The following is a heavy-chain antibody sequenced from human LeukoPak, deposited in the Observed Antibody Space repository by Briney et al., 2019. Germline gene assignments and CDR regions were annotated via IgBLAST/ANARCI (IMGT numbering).Heavy chain of an antibody. J-gene: IGHJ4*02. CDR2: INPNSGGT. Sequence: ASVKVSCKASGYTFTGYYMHWVRQAPGQGLEWMGWINPNSGGTNYAQKFQGRVTMTRDTPISTAYMELSRLRSDDTAVYYCARDRGSGSYYKLGYWGQGTLVTVSS. D-gene: IGHD3-10*01. V-gene: IGHV1-2*02. CDR1: GYTFTGYY. CDR3: ARDRGSGSYYKLGY.